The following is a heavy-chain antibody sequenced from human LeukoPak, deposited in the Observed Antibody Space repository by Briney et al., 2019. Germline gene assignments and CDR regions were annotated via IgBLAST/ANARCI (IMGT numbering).Heavy chain of an antibody. J-gene: IGHJ4*02. Sequence: SETLSLTCTVSGGFISSYYWSWVRQPPGKGLEWIGYIYHSGSTYYNPSLKSRVTISVDRSKNQFSLKLSSVTAADTAVYYCARVPGSTTVVTRWGQGTLVTVSS. CDR2: IYHSGST. V-gene: IGHV4-59*12. CDR1: GGFISSYY. CDR3: ARVPGSTTVVTR. D-gene: IGHD4-23*01.